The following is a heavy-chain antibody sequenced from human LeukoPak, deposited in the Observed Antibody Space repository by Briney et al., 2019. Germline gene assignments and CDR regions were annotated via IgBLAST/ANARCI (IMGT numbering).Heavy chain of an antibody. CDR3: AIMHRYYDGSGYWVQ. V-gene: IGHV3-23*01. CDR1: GFTFSSYA. CDR2: ISTTGGST. J-gene: IGHJ4*02. Sequence: PGGSLRLSCAASGFTFSSYAMSWVRQAPGKGLEWVSGISTTGGSTSYADSVKGRFTISRGNPRNTLYMQMNSLRDEDTAVYYCAIMHRYYDGSGYWVQWGQGTLVTVSS. D-gene: IGHD3-22*01.